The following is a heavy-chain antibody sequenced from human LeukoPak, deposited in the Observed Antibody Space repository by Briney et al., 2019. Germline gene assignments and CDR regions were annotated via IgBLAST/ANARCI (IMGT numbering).Heavy chain of an antibody. V-gene: IGHV4-38-2*02. CDR3: ARDLGLDYYGVGDY. D-gene: IGHD3-22*01. J-gene: IGHJ4*02. CDR1: GYSISSGYY. CDR2: IYHSGST. Sequence: PSGTLSLTCSVSGYSISSGYYWGWIRQPPGKGLEWIGSIYHSGSTYYNPSLKSRVTISVDTSKNQFSLKLSSVTAADTAVYFCARDLGLDYYGVGDYWGQGTLVTVSS.